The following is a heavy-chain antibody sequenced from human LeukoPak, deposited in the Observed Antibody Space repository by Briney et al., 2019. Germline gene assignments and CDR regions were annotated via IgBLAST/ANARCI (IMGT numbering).Heavy chain of an antibody. J-gene: IGHJ4*02. Sequence: SETLSLTCAVYGGSFSGYYWSWIRQPPGKGLEWIGEINHSGSTNYNPSLKGRVTISVDTSKNQFSLKLNSVTAADTAVYFCARDDGDYWGQGTLVTVSS. CDR3: ARDDGDY. CDR2: INHSGST. CDR1: GGSFSGYY. V-gene: IGHV4-34*01. D-gene: IGHD3-3*01.